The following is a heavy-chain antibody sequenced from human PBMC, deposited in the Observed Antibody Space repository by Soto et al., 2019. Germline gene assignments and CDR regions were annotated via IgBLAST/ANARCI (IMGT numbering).Heavy chain of an antibody. V-gene: IGHV3-30*03. Sequence: VGSLRLSCAASGFTFSSYGMHWVRQAPGKGLEWVAVISYDGSNKYYADSVKGRFTISRDNSKNTLCLQMNSLRAEDTAVYYCATPQGCSSTSCYPDYWGQGTLVTVSS. CDR3: ATPQGCSSTSCYPDY. D-gene: IGHD2-2*01. CDR2: ISYDGSNK. J-gene: IGHJ4*02. CDR1: GFTFSSYG.